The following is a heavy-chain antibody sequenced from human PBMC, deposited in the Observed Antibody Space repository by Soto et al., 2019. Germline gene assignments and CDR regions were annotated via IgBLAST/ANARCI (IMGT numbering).Heavy chain of an antibody. D-gene: IGHD6-19*01. CDR3: ARDLGAVAGNHYYYGMDV. CDR2: IIPIFGTA. J-gene: IGHJ6*02. CDR1: GRTFSSYA. V-gene: IGHV1-69*13. Sequence: ASVKVSCKASGRTFSSYAISWVRQAPGQGLEWMGGIIPIFGTANYAQKFQGRVTITADESTSTAYMELSSLRSEDTAVYYCARDLGAVAGNHYYYGMDVWGQGTTVTVSS.